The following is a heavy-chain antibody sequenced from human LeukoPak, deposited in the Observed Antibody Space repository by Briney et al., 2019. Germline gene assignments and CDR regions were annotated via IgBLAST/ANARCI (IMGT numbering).Heavy chain of an antibody. J-gene: IGHJ4*02. D-gene: IGHD2-15*01. CDR3: ARERRYCSGDNCYSGLDY. CDR2: IHSGGTT. Sequence: GGSLTLSCSVSGVTVSSNYMSWGRQAPGKGLELVSLIHSGGTTDYADSVKGRFTISRDYCKNTVNLQINSLRAHDTTVYNGARERRYCSGDNCYSGLDYWGQGTLVTVSS. V-gene: IGHV3-53*01. CDR1: GVTVSSNY.